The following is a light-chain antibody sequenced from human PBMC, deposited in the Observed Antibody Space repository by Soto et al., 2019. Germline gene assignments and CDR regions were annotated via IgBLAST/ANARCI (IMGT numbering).Light chain of an antibody. CDR1: QSLLHSNGKTY. CDR2: EVS. Sequence: EIVMTQSPLYLSATPGQPASISCKSSQSLLHSNGKTYLYWYVQKSGQRAKLLFYEVSNRFSGVSERFNDSGAGTDFTLKISRVEAEDVGVYYFMQTIQVPSIAFGQGTRLEIK. V-gene: IGKV2D-29*01. CDR3: MQTIQVPSIA. J-gene: IGKJ5*01.